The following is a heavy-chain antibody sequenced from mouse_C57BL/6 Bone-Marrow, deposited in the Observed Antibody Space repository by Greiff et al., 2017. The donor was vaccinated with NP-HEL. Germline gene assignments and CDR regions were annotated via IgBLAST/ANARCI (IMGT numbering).Heavy chain of an antibody. D-gene: IGHD1-1*01. CDR1: GFTFKDDY. CDR2: IHPENGDT. V-gene: IGHV14-4*01. J-gene: IGHJ2*01. Sequence: VQLQQSGAELVRPGASVKLSCTASGFTFKDDYMHWVKQRPEQGLEWIGRIHPENGDTEYAWKFQGKATITADTSSTTAYLQLSSLTSEDTAVYYCTTEYYGSSYDYWGQGTTLTVSS. CDR3: TTEYYGSSYDY.